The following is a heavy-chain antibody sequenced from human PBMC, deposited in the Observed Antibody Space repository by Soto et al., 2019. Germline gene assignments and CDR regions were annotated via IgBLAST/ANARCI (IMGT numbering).Heavy chain of an antibody. Sequence: PGGSLRLSCAASGFTFSSYAMSWVRQAPGKGLEWVSAISGSGGSTYYADSVKGRFTISRDNSKNTLYLQMNSLRAEDTAVYYCAKAPYCSSTSCHPWAYYYYMDVWGKGTTVTVS. J-gene: IGHJ6*03. CDR3: AKAPYCSSTSCHPWAYYYYMDV. D-gene: IGHD2-2*01. V-gene: IGHV3-23*01. CDR2: ISGSGGST. CDR1: GFTFSSYA.